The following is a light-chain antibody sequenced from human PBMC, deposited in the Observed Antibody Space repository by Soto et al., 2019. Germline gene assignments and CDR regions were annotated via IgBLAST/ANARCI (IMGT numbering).Light chain of an antibody. J-gene: IGKJ4*01. CDR2: GTS. CDR1: QSFSSN. CDR3: QQYYNWPLT. Sequence: EIVVTQSPATLSVCPVGIASLSCRASQSFSSNVAWYQQKPGQAPRLLIYGTSTRVTGIPARFSGSGSGTEFTLTISSLQSEDFAVYYCQQYYNWPLTFGGGTKVDIK. V-gene: IGKV3-15*01.